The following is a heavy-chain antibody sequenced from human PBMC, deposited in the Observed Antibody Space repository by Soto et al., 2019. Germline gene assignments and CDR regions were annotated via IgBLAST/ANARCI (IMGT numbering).Heavy chain of an antibody. V-gene: IGHV1-69*02. CDR3: ARGSITGTTGGWFDP. CDR1: GGTFSSYT. J-gene: IGHJ5*02. D-gene: IGHD1-20*01. CDR2: IIPILGIA. Sequence: QVQLVQSGAEVKKPGSSVKVSCKASGGTFSSYTISWVRQAPGQGLEWMGRIIPILGIANYAQKFQGRVTITADKATSTAYMELSSLRSEDTAVYYCARGSITGTTGGWFDPWGQGTLVTVSS.